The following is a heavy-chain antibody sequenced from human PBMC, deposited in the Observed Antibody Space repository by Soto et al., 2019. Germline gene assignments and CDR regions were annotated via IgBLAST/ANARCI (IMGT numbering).Heavy chain of an antibody. Sequence: PGGSLRLSCVSSVFTFSNYNMNCVRQSPGKWLEWVSHISGTSVYIHYADSVKGRFTISRDNAKNSVYLQMDSLRVEDTAVYYCAREGALKPFSSWGQGALVTVSS. J-gene: IGHJ5*02. V-gene: IGHV3-21*01. CDR3: AREGALKPFSS. CDR1: VFTFSNYN. CDR2: ISGTSVYI.